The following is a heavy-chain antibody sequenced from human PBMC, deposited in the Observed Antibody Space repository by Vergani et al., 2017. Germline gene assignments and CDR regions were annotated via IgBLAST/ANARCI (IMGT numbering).Heavy chain of an antibody. Sequence: EVQLLESGGGLVQPGGSLRVSCAASGFTFSSDAMSWVRQAPGKGLEWVSAISGSGGSTYYADSVKGRFTISRDNSKNTLYLQMNSLRAEDTAVYYCVKEKIDLGSYFFDSWGHGILVTVSS. CDR3: VKEKIDLGSYFFDS. D-gene: IGHD2/OR15-2a*01. CDR1: GFTFSSDA. CDR2: ISGSGGST. V-gene: IGHV3-23*01. J-gene: IGHJ4*01.